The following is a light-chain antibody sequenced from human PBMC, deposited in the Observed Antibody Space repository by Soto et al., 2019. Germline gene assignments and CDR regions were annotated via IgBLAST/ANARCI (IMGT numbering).Light chain of an antibody. CDR2: AAD. Sequence: QLTQAPSLLSAYVGDRVTITCRASPSIGSYLDWYQHKPGEAPKLLIFAADTLKSGVPSRFSGSGFNKEFTLTVTSLQPEDFATYYCQQNYDVPYTFGLGTRVEIK. CDR3: QQNYDVPYT. J-gene: IGKJ2*01. CDR1: PSIGSY. V-gene: IGKV1-39*01.